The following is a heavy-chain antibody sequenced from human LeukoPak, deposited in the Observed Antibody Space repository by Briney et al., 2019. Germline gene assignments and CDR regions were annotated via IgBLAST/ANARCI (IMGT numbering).Heavy chain of an antibody. V-gene: IGHV1-18*01. D-gene: IGHD1-26*01. CDR2: ISGYNGNT. CDR3: ARVSWGLLPPDAFDI. Sequence: ASVKVSCKASGYTFTSYGISWVRQAPGQGLEWMGWISGYNGNTNYAQKLQGRVTMTTDTSTSTAYMELRSLRSDDTAVYYCARVSWGLLPPDAFDIWGQGTMVTVSS. CDR1: GYTFTSYG. J-gene: IGHJ3*02.